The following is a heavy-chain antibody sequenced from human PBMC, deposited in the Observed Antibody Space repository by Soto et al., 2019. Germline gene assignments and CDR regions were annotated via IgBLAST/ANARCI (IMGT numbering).Heavy chain of an antibody. J-gene: IGHJ6*02. CDR3: ARRVVYYGMDV. CDR2: INHIGST. Sequence: LALTCVFSGGSFSGHYWNWIRQAPGKGLEWIGEINHIGSTNYNTSLKSRVTISGDASKKQFSLKLSSVIAADTAVYYCARRVVYYGMDVWGQGTTVTVSS. CDR1: GGSFSGHY. D-gene: IGHD2-15*01. V-gene: IGHV4-34*01.